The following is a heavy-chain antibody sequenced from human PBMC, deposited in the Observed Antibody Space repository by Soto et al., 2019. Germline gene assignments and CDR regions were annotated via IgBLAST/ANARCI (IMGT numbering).Heavy chain of an antibody. D-gene: IGHD3-10*01. J-gene: IGHJ4*02. CDR3: AREGNYGSGCLDY. Sequence: EVQLLESGGGLVQPGGSLRLSCAASGFTFRSYGLSWVRQAPGKGLEWVSGISGSGGSTYFADSVKGRFTISRDNSKNTMYLQMNSLRAEDTAVYYCAREGNYGSGCLDYWGQGTLVTVSS. CDR1: GFTFRSYG. CDR2: ISGSGGST. V-gene: IGHV3-23*01.